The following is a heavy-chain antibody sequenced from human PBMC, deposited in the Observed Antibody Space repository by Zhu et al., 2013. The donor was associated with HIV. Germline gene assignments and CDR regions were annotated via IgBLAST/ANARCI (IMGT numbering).Heavy chain of an antibody. CDR3: ARDRHIGGDSPYWYYYGMDV. Sequence: QVQLVQSGAEVKKPGSSVKVSCKASGGTFSSYAISWVRQAPGQGLEWMGGIIPIFGTANYAQKFQGRVTITADKSTSTAYMELSSLRSEDTAVYYCARDRHIGGDSPYWYYYGMDVWGQGTTVTVSS. CDR1: GGTFSSYA. V-gene: IGHV1-69*06. J-gene: IGHJ6*02. D-gene: IGHD2-21*02. CDR2: IIPIFGTA.